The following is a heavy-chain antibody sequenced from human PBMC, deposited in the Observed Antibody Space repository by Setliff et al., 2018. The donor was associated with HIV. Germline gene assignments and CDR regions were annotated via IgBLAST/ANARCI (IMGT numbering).Heavy chain of an antibody. J-gene: IGHJ3*01. CDR2: ISGSTSSRT. V-gene: IGHV3-23*02. CDR3: ARDRRVGYPRDAFDV. D-gene: IGHD5-18*01. CDR1: GFTFSDYA. Sequence: GESLKISCEGAGFTFSDYAIRWVRQVPGKGLEWVAGISGSTSSRTYYGDSVQGRLTISRDNSKNTVYLQMNSLRAEDTALYFCARDRRVGYPRDAFDVWGQGTMVTVSS.